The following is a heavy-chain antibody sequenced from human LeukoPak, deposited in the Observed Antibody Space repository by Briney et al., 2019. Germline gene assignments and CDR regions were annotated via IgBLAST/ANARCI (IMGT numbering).Heavy chain of an antibody. CDR1: GGSISSYY. CDR3: ASAGYSSGWSVDAFDI. D-gene: IGHD6-19*01. V-gene: IGHV4-59*01. Sequence: SETLSLTCTVSGGSISSYYWSWIRQPPGKGLEWIGYIYYSGSTNYNPSLKSRVTISVDTSKNQFSLKLSSVTAADTAVYYCASAGYSSGWSVDAFDIWGQGTMATVSS. CDR2: IYYSGST. J-gene: IGHJ3*02.